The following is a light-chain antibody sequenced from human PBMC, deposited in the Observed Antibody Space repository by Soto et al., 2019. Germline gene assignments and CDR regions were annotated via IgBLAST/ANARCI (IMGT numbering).Light chain of an antibody. Sequence: QSALTQPASVSGSPGQSITISYTGTSSDVGGYNYVSWYQQHPGKAPKLMIYEVSNRPSGVSNRFSGSKSGNTASLTISGLQAEDEADYYCSSYTSSSTSYVFGTGTKVTVL. V-gene: IGLV2-14*01. CDR3: SSYTSSSTSYV. CDR1: SSDVGGYNY. J-gene: IGLJ1*01. CDR2: EVS.